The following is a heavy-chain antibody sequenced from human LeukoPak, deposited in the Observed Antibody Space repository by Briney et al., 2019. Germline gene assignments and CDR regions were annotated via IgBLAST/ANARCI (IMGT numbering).Heavy chain of an antibody. V-gene: IGHV4-38-2*01. Sequence: PSETLSLTCAASGYSISSGYYWGWIRQPPGKGLEWIGSIYHSGTTHYNPSLKSRVTISVDTSKNQFSLKLSSVTAADTAIYYCARVLGGSSPFDYWGQGTLVTVSS. CDR2: IYHSGTT. J-gene: IGHJ4*02. CDR3: ARVLGGSSPFDY. CDR1: GYSISSGYY. D-gene: IGHD1-26*01.